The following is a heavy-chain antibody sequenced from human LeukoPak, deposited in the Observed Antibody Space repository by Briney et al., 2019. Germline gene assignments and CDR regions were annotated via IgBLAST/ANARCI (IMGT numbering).Heavy chain of an antibody. Sequence: PSETLSLTCTVSGGSISSSSYYWGWIRQPPGKGLEWIGSIYYSGSTYYNPSLKSRVTISVDTSKNQFSLKLSSVTAADTAVYYCATGIAARPLDYWGQGTLVTVSS. D-gene: IGHD6-6*01. CDR1: GGSISSSSYY. J-gene: IGHJ4*02. CDR3: ATGIAARPLDY. V-gene: IGHV4-39*01. CDR2: IYYSGST.